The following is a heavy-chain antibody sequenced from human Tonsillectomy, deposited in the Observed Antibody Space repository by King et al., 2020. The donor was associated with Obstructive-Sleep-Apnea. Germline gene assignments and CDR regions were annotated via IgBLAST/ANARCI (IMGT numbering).Heavy chain of an antibody. CDR3: ARDRISLTYGMDV. Sequence: VQLVESGGGLVQPGGSLRLSCAASGFTFSRYSMNWVRQAPGKGLEWVSYITSSSSTIYYADSGKGRFTISRDNAKNSLYLQMNSLRADDTAVYYCARDRISLTYGMDVWGQGTTVTVSS. V-gene: IGHV3-48*04. D-gene: IGHD2-21*01. J-gene: IGHJ6*02. CDR2: ITSSSSTI. CDR1: GFTFSRYS.